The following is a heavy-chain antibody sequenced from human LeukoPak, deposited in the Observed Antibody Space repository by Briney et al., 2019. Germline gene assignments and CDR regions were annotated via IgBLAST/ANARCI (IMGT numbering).Heavy chain of an antibody. CDR2: INHSGST. D-gene: IGHD6-13*01. Sequence: SETLSLTCTVSGGSISSYFWSWIRQPPGKGLEWIGEINHSGSTNYNPSLKSRVTISVDTSKNQFSLKLSSVTAADTAVYYCARDRAAAGRSSWFDPWGQETLVTVSS. CDR3: ARDRAAAGRSSWFDP. J-gene: IGHJ5*02. V-gene: IGHV4-34*01. CDR1: GGSISSYF.